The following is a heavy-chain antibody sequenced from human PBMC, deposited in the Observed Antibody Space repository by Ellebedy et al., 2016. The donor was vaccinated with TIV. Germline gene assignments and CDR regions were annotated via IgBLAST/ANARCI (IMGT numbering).Heavy chain of an antibody. D-gene: IGHD1-26*01. J-gene: IGHJ4*02. CDR2: INHSGST. Sequence: SETLSLTCAVYGGSFSGYYWSWIRQPPGKGLEWIGEINHSGSTNYNPSLKSRVTISVDTSKNQFSLKLSSVTAADTAVYYCARHDSGSYPILRYWGQGTLVTVSS. V-gene: IGHV4-34*01. CDR3: ARHDSGSYPILRY. CDR1: GGSFSGYY.